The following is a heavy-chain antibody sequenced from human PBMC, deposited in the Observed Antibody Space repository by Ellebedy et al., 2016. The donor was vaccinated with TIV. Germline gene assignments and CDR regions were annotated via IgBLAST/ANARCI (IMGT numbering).Heavy chain of an antibody. V-gene: IGHV4-30-4*02. CDR1: GGSISSSDSY. J-gene: IGHJ4*02. Sequence: MPSETLSLTCIVSGGSISSSDSYWSWIRQPPGKGLEWIGYISYSGSTYYTPSLKSRVTISVDTSKNQFSLRLSSVTAADTALYYCARYNRVSYYYLDYWGQGTLVTVSS. CDR2: ISYSGST. CDR3: ARYNRVSYYYLDY. D-gene: IGHD1-14*01.